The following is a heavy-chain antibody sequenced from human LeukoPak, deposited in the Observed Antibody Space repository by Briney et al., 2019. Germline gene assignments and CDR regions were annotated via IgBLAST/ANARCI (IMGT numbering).Heavy chain of an antibody. D-gene: IGHD3-10*01. CDR1: GFTFSSYW. CDR3: ARDPGGDYMDV. J-gene: IGHJ6*03. V-gene: IGHV3-7*01. CDR2: IKQDGSEK. Sequence: GGSLRLSCAASGFTFSSYWTSWVRHAPGEGLEWVANIKQDGSEKYYVDSVKGRFSTSRDTAKNSPYLQMNRLRDEDTTVYYCARDPGGDYMDVWGKGTTVTVSS.